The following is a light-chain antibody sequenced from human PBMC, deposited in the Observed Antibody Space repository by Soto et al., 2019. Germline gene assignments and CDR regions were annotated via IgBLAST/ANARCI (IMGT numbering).Light chain of an antibody. CDR2: DVN. V-gene: IGLV2-14*03. J-gene: IGLJ2*01. CDR1: SSDIGAYNF. CDR3: TSWTTSPTMI. Sequence: QSALTQPASVSGSPGQSITISCTGTSSDIGAYNFVSWYQQHPGKAPKLMLYDVNIRPSGVSNRFSGYQSGNTASLTISGLQDEDEDDYYCTSWTTSPTMIFGGGTKLTVL.